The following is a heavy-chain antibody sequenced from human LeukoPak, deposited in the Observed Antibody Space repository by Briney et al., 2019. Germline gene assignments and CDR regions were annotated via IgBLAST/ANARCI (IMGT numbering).Heavy chain of an antibody. V-gene: IGHV4-38-2*01. D-gene: IGHD1-26*01. CDR1: DYSISSRYY. CDR3: ARSLVGTSGAWYFDY. Sequence: SETLSLTCPVSDYSISSRYYWGGIRQPPGQGVEWIGSRYHSGLTYYNPSLNSRVITTVDTSNNQVSVKLTSWIATRTLVCDCARSLVGTSGAWYFDYWGEGTLVTVPS. J-gene: IGHJ4*02. CDR2: RYHSGLT.